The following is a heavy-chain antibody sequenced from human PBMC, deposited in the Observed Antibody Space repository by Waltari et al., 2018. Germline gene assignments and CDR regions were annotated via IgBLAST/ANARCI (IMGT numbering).Heavy chain of an antibody. V-gene: IGHV2-70*15. CDR1: GFSLSTSGMC. CDR3: ARLIVVVPAATSYYYYGMDV. CDR2: IDWDDEK. Sequence: QVTLRESGPALVKPTQTLTLTCTFSGFSLSTSGMCVSWIRQPPGKALEWLARIDWDDEKYYSTSLKTRLTISKDTSKNPVVLTMTNMDPVDTATYYCARLIVVVPAATSYYYYGMDVWGQGTTVTVSS. D-gene: IGHD2-2*01. J-gene: IGHJ6*02.